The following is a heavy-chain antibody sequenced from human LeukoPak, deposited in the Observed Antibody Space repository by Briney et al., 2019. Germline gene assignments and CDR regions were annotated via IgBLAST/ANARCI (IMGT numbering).Heavy chain of an antibody. J-gene: IGHJ3*02. D-gene: IGHD3-22*01. CDR1: GYTFTSYD. CDR2: MNPNSGNT. V-gene: IGHV1-8*03. Sequence: ASVKVSCKASGYTFTSYDINWVRQATGQGLEWMGWMNPNSGNTGYAQKFQGRVTITRNTSISTAYMELSSLRSEDTAVYYCARGNYYYDSSGYYYDAFDIWGQGTMVTVSS. CDR3: ARGNYYYDSSGYYYDAFDI.